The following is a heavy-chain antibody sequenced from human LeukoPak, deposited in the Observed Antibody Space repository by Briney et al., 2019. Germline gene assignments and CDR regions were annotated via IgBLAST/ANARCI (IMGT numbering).Heavy chain of an antibody. J-gene: IGHJ4*02. D-gene: IGHD3-10*01. CDR3: ARAPYGSGDYYFDY. CDR2: IYYSGST. CDR1: GGSISSGGYY. V-gene: IGHV4-31*03. Sequence: SRTLSLACTVSGGSISSGGYYWSWIRQHPGKGLEWIGYIYYSGSTYYNPSLKSRVTISVDTSKNQFSLKLSSVTAADTAVYYCARAPYGSGDYYFDYWGQGTLVTVSS.